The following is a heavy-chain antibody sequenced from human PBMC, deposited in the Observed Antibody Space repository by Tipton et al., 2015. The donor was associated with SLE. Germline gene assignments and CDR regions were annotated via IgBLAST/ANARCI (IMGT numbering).Heavy chain of an antibody. V-gene: IGHV4-59*11. J-gene: IGHJ4*02. D-gene: IGHD5-24*01. CDR3: ARVLGVEEMATTFDF. Sequence: TLSLTCSVSGASISSHYWSWIRQPPGKGLEWIGYIYYSGSTNYNPSLKSRVTISLDTSKNQFSLKLSSVTAADTAVYFCARVLGVEEMATTFDFWGQGTLVTVSS. CDR2: IYYSGST. CDR1: GASISSHY.